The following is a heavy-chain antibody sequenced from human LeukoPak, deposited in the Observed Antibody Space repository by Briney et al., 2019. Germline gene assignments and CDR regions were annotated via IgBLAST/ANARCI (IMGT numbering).Heavy chain of an antibody. CDR1: GYSFSVYW. CDR3: ARTPEGSFDY. Sequence: GESLKISCKGFGYSFSVYWIGWVRQMPGKGLEWMGIIYPGDSDTRYSPSFEGQVTISADKAISTAFLQWNSLKASDTAMYYCARTPEGSFDYWGQGTLVTVSS. D-gene: IGHD2-15*01. J-gene: IGHJ4*02. V-gene: IGHV5-51*01. CDR2: IYPGDSDT.